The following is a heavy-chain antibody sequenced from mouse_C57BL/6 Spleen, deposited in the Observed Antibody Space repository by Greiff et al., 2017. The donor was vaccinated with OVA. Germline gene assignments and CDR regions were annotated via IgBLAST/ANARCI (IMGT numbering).Heavy chain of an antibody. CDR3: ARENYGNYFDY. Sequence: EVNVVESGGDLVKPGGSLKLSCAASGFTFSSYGMSWVRQTPDKRLEWVATISSGGSYTYYPDSVKGRFTISRDNAKNTLYLQMSSLKSEDTAMYYCARENYGNYFDYWGQGTTLTVSS. CDR2: ISSGGSYT. CDR1: GFTFSSYG. V-gene: IGHV5-6*01. J-gene: IGHJ2*01. D-gene: IGHD2-1*01.